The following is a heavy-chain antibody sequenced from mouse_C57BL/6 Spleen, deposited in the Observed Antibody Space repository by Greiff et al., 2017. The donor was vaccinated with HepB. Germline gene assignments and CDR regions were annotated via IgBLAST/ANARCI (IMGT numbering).Heavy chain of an antibody. CDR2: INPYNGDT. J-gene: IGHJ4*01. D-gene: IGHD1-1*01. Sequence: VQLQQSGPELVKPGDSVKISCKASGYSFTGYFMNWVMQSHGKSLEWIGRINPYNGDTFYNQKFKGKATLTVDKSSSTAHMELRSLTSEDSAVYYCARLETLFYAMDYWGQGTSVTVSS. CDR3: ARLETLFYAMDY. CDR1: GYSFTGYF. V-gene: IGHV1-20*01.